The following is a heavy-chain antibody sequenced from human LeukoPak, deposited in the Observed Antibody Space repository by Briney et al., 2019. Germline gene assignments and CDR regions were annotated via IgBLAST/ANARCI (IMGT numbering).Heavy chain of an antibody. J-gene: IGHJ4*02. D-gene: IGHD3-22*01. CDR3: ARDLPPYYYDSSGEGFDY. V-gene: IGHV1-46*01. Sequence: GASVKVSCTASGYTFTIYYMHWVRQAPGQGLEWMGIINPSGGSTSYAQKFQGRVTMTRDTSTSTVYMELSSLRSEDTAVYYCARDLPPYYYDSSGEGFDYWGQGTLVTVSS. CDR2: INPSGGST. CDR1: GYTFTIYY.